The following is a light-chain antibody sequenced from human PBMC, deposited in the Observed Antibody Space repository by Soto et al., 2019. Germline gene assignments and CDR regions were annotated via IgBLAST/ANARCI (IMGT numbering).Light chain of an antibody. V-gene: IGLV3-21*04. CDR3: QVWDSSSDHYV. Sequence: SYELTQPPSVSVAPGKTARITCGGNNIGSKSVHWYQQKPGHAPVLVIYYDSDRPSGIPERFSGSNSGNTATLTISRVEAGDEADYYCQVWDSSSDHYVFGTGTKLIVL. CDR2: YDS. CDR1: NIGSKS. J-gene: IGLJ1*01.